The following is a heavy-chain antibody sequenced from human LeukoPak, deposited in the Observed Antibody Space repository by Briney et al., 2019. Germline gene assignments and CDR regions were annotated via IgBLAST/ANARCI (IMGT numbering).Heavy chain of an antibody. V-gene: IGHV3-7*01. J-gene: IGHJ4*02. CDR1: GFTFSTHW. CDR3: ARDSSGYQ. D-gene: IGHD3-22*01. CDR2: IKEDGSEK. Sequence: GESLRLSCAASGFTFSTHWMSWVRQAPGKGLEWVANIKEDGSEKYYGDSVKGRFTISRDNAKNSLCLEMNSLRVEDTAVYYCARDSSGYQWGQGTLVTVSS.